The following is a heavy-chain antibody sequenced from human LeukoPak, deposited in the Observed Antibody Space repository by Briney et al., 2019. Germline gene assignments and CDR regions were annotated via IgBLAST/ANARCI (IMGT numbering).Heavy chain of an antibody. V-gene: IGHV4-59*08. CDR3: ARTTYYYGSYIDY. J-gene: IGHJ4*02. CDR2: IYYSGST. D-gene: IGHD3-10*01. CDR1: GGSISSYY. Sequence: SETLSLTCTVSGGSISSYYWSWIRQPPGKGLEWIGYIYYSGSTNYNPSLKSRVTISVDTSKNQFSLKLSSVTAADTAVYYCARTTYYYGSYIDYWGQGTLVTVSS.